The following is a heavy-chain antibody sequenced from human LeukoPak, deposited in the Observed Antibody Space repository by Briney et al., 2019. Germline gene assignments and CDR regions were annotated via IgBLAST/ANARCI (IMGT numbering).Heavy chain of an antibody. J-gene: IGHJ5*02. V-gene: IGHV1-18*04. CDR2: ISAYNGNT. CDR1: GYTFTSYG. CDR3: ARDASIAAAGLFDP. Sequence: ASVKVSCKASGYTFTSYGISWVRQAPGQGLEWMGWISAYNGNTNYAQKLQGRVTMTTDTSTSTAYMELRSLRSDDTAVYYCARDASIAAAGLFDPWGQGTLVTVPS. D-gene: IGHD6-13*01.